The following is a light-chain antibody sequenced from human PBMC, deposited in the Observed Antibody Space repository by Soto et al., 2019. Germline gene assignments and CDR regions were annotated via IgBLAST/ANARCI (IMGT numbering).Light chain of an antibody. V-gene: IGKV3-11*01. Sequence: EIVLTQSPATLSLSPGERATLSCRASQSFRGLLAWYQQKPGQAPRLLIYDAYNRATGIPPRFSGSGSGTDFTLTISSLEPEDSAVYYCQQRHMWPITCGQGTRMEI. J-gene: IGKJ5*01. CDR3: QQRHMWPIT. CDR1: QSFRGL. CDR2: DAY.